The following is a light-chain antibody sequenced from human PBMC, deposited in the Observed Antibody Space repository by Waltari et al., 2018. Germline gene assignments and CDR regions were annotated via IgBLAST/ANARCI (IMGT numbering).Light chain of an antibody. Sequence: DIPMTQSPSSLAASVGDSVTLPCRARQHISNSVAWYQKISGKAPHLPLFDASTLQTGGPTRFSGPGTGRGYTLTVSSPQAADCATKSWDQDHSTRRTLGPGTKVEN. V-gene: IGKV1-NL1*01. CDR2: DAS. CDR1: QHISNS. J-gene: IGKJ1*01. CDR3: DQDHSTRRT.